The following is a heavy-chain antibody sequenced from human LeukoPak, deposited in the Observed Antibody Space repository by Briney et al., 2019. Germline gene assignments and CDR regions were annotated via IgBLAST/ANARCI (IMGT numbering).Heavy chain of an antibody. D-gene: IGHD5/OR15-5a*01. J-gene: IGHJ4*02. CDR2: IGSDGSKK. Sequence: PGGSLRLSCVASGFMFSDHAFHWVRQSPDKGLEWVALIGSDGSKKYYADSVQGRFTVSRENSKNTLFLQMSTLRADDTAVYFCARQMTSTRLFDSWGQGTLVTVSS. V-gene: IGHV3-30*04. CDR1: GFMFSDHA. CDR3: ARQMTSTRLFDS.